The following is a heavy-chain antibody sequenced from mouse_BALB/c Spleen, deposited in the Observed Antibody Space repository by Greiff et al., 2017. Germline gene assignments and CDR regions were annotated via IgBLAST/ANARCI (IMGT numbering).Heavy chain of an antibody. D-gene: IGHD1-1*01. Sequence: VQLQQSGAELARPGASVKLSCKASGYTFTSYWMQWVKQRPGQGLEWIGAIYPGDGDTRYTQKFKGKATLTADKSSSTAYMQLSSLASEDSAVYYCARFITTVVATMDYWGQGTSVTVSS. J-gene: IGHJ4*01. V-gene: IGHV1-87*01. CDR3: ARFITTVVATMDY. CDR1: GYTFTSYW. CDR2: IYPGDGDT.